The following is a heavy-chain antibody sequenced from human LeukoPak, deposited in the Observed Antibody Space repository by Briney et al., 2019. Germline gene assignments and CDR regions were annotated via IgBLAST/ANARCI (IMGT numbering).Heavy chain of an antibody. D-gene: IGHD5-12*01. J-gene: IGHJ4*02. CDR2: IYYSGST. V-gene: IGHV4-39*07. CDR1: GGSISSSSYY. Sequence: SETLSLTCTVSGGSISSSSYYWGWIRQPPGKGLEWIGSIYYSGSTYYNPSLKSRVTISVDTSKNQFSLKLSSVTAADTAVYYCARAESALVATRYYFDYWGQGTLVTVSS. CDR3: ARAESALVATRYYFDY.